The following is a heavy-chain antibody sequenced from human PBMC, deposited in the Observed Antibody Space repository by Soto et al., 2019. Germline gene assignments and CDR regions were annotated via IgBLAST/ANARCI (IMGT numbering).Heavy chain of an antibody. J-gene: IGHJ6*02. CDR2: MNPNSGNT. Sequence: ASVKVSCKASGDTFTSYDINWVRQATGQGLEWMGWMNPNSGNTGYAQKFHGRVTMTRNTSISTAYMELSSLRSEDTAVYYCARGWGWRIIYYYYGMDVWGPGTSVTVSS. CDR1: GDTFTSYD. CDR3: ARGWGWRIIYYYYGMDV. V-gene: IGHV1-8*01. D-gene: IGHD3-16*01.